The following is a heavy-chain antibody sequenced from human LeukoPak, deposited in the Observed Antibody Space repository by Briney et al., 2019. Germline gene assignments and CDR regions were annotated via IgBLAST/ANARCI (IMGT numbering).Heavy chain of an antibody. D-gene: IGHD3-22*01. CDR2: IYYSGST. Sequence: PSETLSLTCTVSGGSISSSTYYWGWIRQPPGKGLEWIGSIYYSGSTYYNPSLKSRVAISVDTSKNHFSLKLSSVTAADTAVYYCARQDYDSSGYYSLNYFDYWGQGTLVTVSS. CDR1: GGSISSSTYY. J-gene: IGHJ4*02. V-gene: IGHV4-39*01. CDR3: ARQDYDSSGYYSLNYFDY.